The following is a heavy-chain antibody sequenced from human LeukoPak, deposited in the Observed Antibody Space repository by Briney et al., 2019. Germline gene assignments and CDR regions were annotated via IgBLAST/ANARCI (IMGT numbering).Heavy chain of an antibody. CDR3: ARDSGYPDAFDI. CDR2: INSDGSST. J-gene: IGHJ3*02. Sequence: GGSLILSCAASGFTFRSYWMHWVRQAPGKGLVWVSRINSDGSSTSYADSVKGRFTISRDNAKNTLFLQMNSLRAEDTAVYYCARDSGYPDAFDIWGQGTMVTVSS. V-gene: IGHV3-74*01. D-gene: IGHD3-10*01. CDR1: GFTFRSYW.